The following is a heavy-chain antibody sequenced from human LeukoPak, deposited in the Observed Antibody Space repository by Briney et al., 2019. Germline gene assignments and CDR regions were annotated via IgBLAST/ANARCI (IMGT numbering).Heavy chain of an antibody. J-gene: IGHJ4*02. CDR3: GRDGANSGIGY. V-gene: IGHV1-2*02. Sequence: GGSLRLSCAASGYTFSGYYIHWVRQAPGQGLEWMGWINPKTGGAKYAQIFQGRVTMTRDASISTAFMDLSSLRSDDTAVYYCGRDGANSGIGYWGQGTLVTVSS. CDR1: GYTFSGYY. CDR2: INPKTGGA. D-gene: IGHD4-23*01.